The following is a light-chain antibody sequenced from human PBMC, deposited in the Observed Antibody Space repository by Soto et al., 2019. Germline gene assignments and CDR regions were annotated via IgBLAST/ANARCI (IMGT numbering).Light chain of an antibody. CDR3: QQRSNWPPSIT. V-gene: IGKV3-11*01. CDR1: QRVSTY. CDR2: DAS. Sequence: EIVFTQSPATPSLSPGGIATLSCRARQRVSTYLAWYQQKPGQAPRLLIYDASNRASGIPARFSGSGSGTDFTLTISNLEPEDLAVYYCQQRSNWPPSITFGQGTRLEIK. J-gene: IGKJ5*01.